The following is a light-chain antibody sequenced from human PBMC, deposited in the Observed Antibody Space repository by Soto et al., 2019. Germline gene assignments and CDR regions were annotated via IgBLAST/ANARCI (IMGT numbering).Light chain of an antibody. CDR2: DAS. V-gene: IGKV1-39*01. CDR3: QQNYYTPQT. CDR1: QSISSY. Sequence: DTQMTQSPSSLSASVGDRVTITCRASQSISSYLNWYQQKPGKAPKLLIYDASRLQSGVPSRFSGSGSGTDFTLTISSLQREDFATYYCQQNYYTPQTFGQGTKVDIK. J-gene: IGKJ1*01.